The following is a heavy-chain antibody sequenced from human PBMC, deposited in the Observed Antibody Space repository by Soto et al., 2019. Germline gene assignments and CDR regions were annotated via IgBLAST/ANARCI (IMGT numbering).Heavy chain of an antibody. Sequence: VPLLESGGGLQQPGGSLRLSCVASGFTFSSSSMNWVRQAPGKGLEWVAYINTGSNPIYYADSVKGRFTIYRDNAKNLLYLQMDSLSSQVTAAYHCERVSYYPLYWGQGTLVTVSS. V-gene: IGHV3-48*01. CDR3: ERVSYYPLY. CDR1: GFTFSSSS. D-gene: IGHD3-10*01. CDR2: INTGSNPI. J-gene: IGHJ4*02.